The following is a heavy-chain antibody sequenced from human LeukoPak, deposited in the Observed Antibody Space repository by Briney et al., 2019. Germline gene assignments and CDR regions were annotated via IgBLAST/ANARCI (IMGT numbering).Heavy chain of an antibody. CDR3: ARDGGYCSSTSCYITPWFDP. J-gene: IGHJ5*02. CDR2: ISSSSSYI. V-gene: IGHV3-21*01. Sequence: GGSLRLSCAASGFTFSSYSMNWVRQAPGKGLEWVSSISSSSSYIYYADSVKGRFTISRDNAKNSLYLQMNSLRAEDTAVYYCARDGGYCSSTSCYITPWFDPWGQGTLVTVSS. D-gene: IGHD2-2*02. CDR1: GFTFSSYS.